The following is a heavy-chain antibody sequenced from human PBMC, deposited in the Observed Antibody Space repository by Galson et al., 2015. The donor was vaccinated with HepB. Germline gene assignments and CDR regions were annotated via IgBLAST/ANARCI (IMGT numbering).Heavy chain of an antibody. V-gene: IGHV3-30-3*01. D-gene: IGHD6-13*01. CDR1: GFTFSSYA. CDR2: ISYDGSNK. CDR3: AREDSSSWPDGRWFDP. J-gene: IGHJ5*02. Sequence: SLRLSCAASGFTFSSYAMHWVRQAPGKGLEWVAVISYDGSNKYYADSVKGRFTISRDNSKNTLYLQMNSLRAEDTAVYYCAREDSSSWPDGRWFDPWGQGTLVTVSS.